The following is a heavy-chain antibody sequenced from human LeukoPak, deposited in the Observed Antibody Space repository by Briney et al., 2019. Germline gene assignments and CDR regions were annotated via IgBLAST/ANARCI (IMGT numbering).Heavy chain of an antibody. CDR3: AKDGSWSCTD. V-gene: IGHV3-30*02. D-gene: IGHD2-8*02. Sequence: TGGPLRLSCAASGFTFSSYAMHWVRQGPGKGLEWVAYIAHHGSNKYYADSVKGRFTISRDNSKRTLYLQMNNLRADDTAVYYCAKDGSWSCTDWGQGALVTVSS. CDR2: IAHHGSNK. J-gene: IGHJ4*02. CDR1: GFTFSSYA.